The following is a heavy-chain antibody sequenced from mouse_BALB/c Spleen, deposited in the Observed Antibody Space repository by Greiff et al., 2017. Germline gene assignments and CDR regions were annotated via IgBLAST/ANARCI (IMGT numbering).Heavy chain of an antibody. Sequence: EVQLQESGPELVKPGASVKISCKASGYSFTGYYMHWVKQSHVKSLEWIGRINPYNGATSYNQNFKDKASLTVDKSSSTAYMELHSLTSEDSAVYYCAREGDYYGSSYSLHWYFDVWGAGTTVTVSS. D-gene: IGHD1-1*01. CDR2: INPYNGAT. CDR1: GYSFTGYY. V-gene: IGHV1-31*01. J-gene: IGHJ1*01. CDR3: AREGDYYGSSYSLHWYFDV.